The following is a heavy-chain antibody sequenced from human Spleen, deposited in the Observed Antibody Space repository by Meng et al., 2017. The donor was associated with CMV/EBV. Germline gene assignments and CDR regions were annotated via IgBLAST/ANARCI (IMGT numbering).Heavy chain of an antibody. J-gene: IGHJ4*02. Sequence: SCKASGYTVTGYYMHWVRQAPGQGLEWMGWINPNSGGTNYAQKFQGRVTMTRDTSISTAYMELSRLRSDDTAVYYCAREAVGEQLDYWGQGTLVTVSS. CDR3: AREAVGEQLDY. D-gene: IGHD3-16*01. CDR1: GYTVTGYY. CDR2: INPNSGGT. V-gene: IGHV1-2*02.